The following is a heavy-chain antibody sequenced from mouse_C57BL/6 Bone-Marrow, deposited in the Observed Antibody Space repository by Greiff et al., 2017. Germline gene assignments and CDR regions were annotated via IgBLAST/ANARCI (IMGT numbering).Heavy chain of an antibody. D-gene: IGHD2-3*01. Sequence: EVKLMESGGGLVKPGGSLKLSCAASGFTFSSYAMSWVRQTPEKRLEWVATISGGGSYTYYPDNVKGRFTISRDNAKNNLYLQMSHLKSEDTAMYYCAREGGYYPLYFDYWGQGTTLTVSS. J-gene: IGHJ2*01. CDR2: ISGGGSYT. CDR3: AREGGYYPLYFDY. CDR1: GFTFSSYA. V-gene: IGHV5-4*01.